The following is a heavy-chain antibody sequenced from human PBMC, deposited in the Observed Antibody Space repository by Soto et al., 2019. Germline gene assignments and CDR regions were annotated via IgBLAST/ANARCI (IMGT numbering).Heavy chain of an antibody. CDR3: AKVVEQQLVRCGLDC. CDR1: GFTFSNYG. CDR2: ISSDGSSK. D-gene: IGHD6-13*01. V-gene: IGHV3-30*18. J-gene: IGHJ4*02. Sequence: QVQLVGSGGGVVQPGTSLRLSCAASGFTFSNYGMHWVRQAPGKGLDCVASISSDGSSKYYADSVKGRFTISRDNSKNTLNLEMNSLRVEDTAVYYCAKVVEQQLVRCGLDCWGQGTLVTVSS.